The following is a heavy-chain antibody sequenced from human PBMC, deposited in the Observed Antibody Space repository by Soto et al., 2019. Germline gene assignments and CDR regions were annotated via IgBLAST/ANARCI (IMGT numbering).Heavy chain of an antibody. V-gene: IGHV3-30-3*01. Sequence: QVQLVESGGGVVQPGRSLRLSCAASGFTFSSYAMHWVRQAPGKGLEWVAVISYDGSNKYYADSVKGRFTISRDNSKNTLYLQMNSLRAEDTAVYYCARAEEMVTPSHYFDSWGEGSLVTVSS. CDR3: ARAEEMVTPSHYFDS. J-gene: IGHJ4*02. CDR2: ISYDGSNK. D-gene: IGHD4-4*01. CDR1: GFTFSSYA.